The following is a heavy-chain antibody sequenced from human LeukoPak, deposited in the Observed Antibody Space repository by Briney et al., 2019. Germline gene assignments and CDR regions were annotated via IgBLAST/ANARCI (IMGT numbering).Heavy chain of an antibody. J-gene: IGHJ4*02. CDR3: ARENPSGYYNRPIDY. CDR2: IYDSGST. D-gene: IGHD3-22*01. CDR1: GGSIRSSYYY. V-gene: IGHV4-39*07. Sequence: SETLSLTCTVSGGSIRSSYYYWGWIRQPPGKGLEWLGSIYDSGSTYYNPSLKSRVTISVDTSKNQFSLKLSSVTAADTAIYYCARENPSGYYNRPIDYWGQGTLVTVSS.